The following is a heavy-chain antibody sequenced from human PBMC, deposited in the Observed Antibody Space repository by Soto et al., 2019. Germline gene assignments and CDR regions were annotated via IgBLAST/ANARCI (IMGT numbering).Heavy chain of an antibody. V-gene: IGHV3-30*03. Sequence: GGSLRLSCAASGFTFSSYGMHWVRQASGKGLEWVAVISYDGSNKYYADSVKGRFTISRDNSKNTLYLQMNSLGAEDTAVYYCASRAARGLAVVDYWGQGTLVTVSS. CDR2: ISYDGSNK. D-gene: IGHD6-6*01. CDR1: GFTFSSYG. CDR3: ASRAARGLAVVDY. J-gene: IGHJ4*02.